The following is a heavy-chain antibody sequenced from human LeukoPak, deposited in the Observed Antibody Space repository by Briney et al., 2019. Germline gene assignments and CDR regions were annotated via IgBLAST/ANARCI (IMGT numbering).Heavy chain of an antibody. D-gene: IGHD5-24*01. Sequence: QPGRSLRLSGAASGFTFSRYGMHWVRQAPGKGLEWVAVIWYDGSNKYYADSVKGRFTISRDNSKNTLYLQMNSLRAEDTAVYYCARDLVGDHVEMATITPPGYWGQGTLVTVSS. V-gene: IGHV3-33*01. CDR2: IWYDGSNK. CDR1: GFTFSRYG. J-gene: IGHJ4*02. CDR3: ARDLVGDHVEMATITPPGY.